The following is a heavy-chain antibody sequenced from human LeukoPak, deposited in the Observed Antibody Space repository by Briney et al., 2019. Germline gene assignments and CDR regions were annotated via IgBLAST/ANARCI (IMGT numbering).Heavy chain of an antibody. D-gene: IGHD6-19*01. CDR1: GYTFTGYY. CDR2: INPSGGST. V-gene: IGHV1-46*01. J-gene: IGHJ4*02. Sequence: ASVKVSCKASGYTFTGYYMHWVRQAPGQGLEWMGIINPSGGSTSYAQKFQGRVTMTRDMSTSTVYMELSSLRSEDTAVYYCARSYSSGSGLDYWGQGTLVTVSS. CDR3: ARSYSSGSGLDY.